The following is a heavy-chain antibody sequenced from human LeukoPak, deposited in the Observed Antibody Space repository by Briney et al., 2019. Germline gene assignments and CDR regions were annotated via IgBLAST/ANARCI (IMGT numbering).Heavy chain of an antibody. V-gene: IGHV3-11*01. CDR3: VRDPRGSYPFDY. D-gene: IGHD1-26*01. J-gene: IGHJ4*02. CDR2: ISSSGGAI. CDR1: GFTFRGYD. Sequence: GGSLRLSCAASGFTFRGYDMSWIRQAPGKGLEWVSYISSSGGAIYSADSVKGRFTISRDNTKNSLYLQMDSLRDGGTAVYYCVRDPRGSYPFDYWGQGTLVTVSS.